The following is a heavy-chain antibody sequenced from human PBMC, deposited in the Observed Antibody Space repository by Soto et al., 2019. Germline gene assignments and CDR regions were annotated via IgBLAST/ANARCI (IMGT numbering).Heavy chain of an antibody. CDR1: GGSLNSGKC. D-gene: IGHD7-27*01. V-gene: IGHV4-4*02. J-gene: IGHJ5*01. Sequence: QVQLQESGPGLVKPSETLSLTCAVSGGSLNSGKCWTWVRQPPGKGLEWVGEMYYDGRSSYNPSLKSRVTISMDRSKNQFSLSVHSVTAADTDTYYCARDASWGLGSWGQGTLVIVSS. CDR3: ARDASWGLGS. CDR2: MYYDGRS.